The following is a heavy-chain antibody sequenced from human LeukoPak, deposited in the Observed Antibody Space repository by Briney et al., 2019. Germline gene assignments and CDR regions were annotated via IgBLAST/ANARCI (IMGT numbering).Heavy chain of an antibody. Sequence: PSETLSLTCAAYGGSFSGYYWSWIRQPPGKGLEWIGEINHSGSTNYNPSLKSRVTISVDTSKNQFSLKLSPVTAADTAVYYCARGGRAHDYYYDSSGYYYDWFDPWGQGTLVTVSS. D-gene: IGHD3-22*01. J-gene: IGHJ5*02. V-gene: IGHV4-34*01. CDR3: ARGGRAHDYYYDSSGYYYDWFDP. CDR2: INHSGST. CDR1: GGSFSGYY.